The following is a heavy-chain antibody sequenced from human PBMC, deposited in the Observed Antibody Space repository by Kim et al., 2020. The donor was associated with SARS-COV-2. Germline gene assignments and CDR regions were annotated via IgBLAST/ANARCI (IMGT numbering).Heavy chain of an antibody. D-gene: IGHD5-12*01. V-gene: IGHV3-33*01. Sequence: GGSLRLSCAASGFTFSGYGMHWVRQAPGKGLEWVAVIWYDGSNKYYADSVKGRFTISRDNSKNTLYLQMNSLRAEDTAVYYCARMGPPRGWLPYYYYYYGMDVWGQGTTVTVSS. CDR2: IWYDGSNK. J-gene: IGHJ6*02. CDR3: ARMGPPRGWLPYYYYYYGMDV. CDR1: GFTFSGYG.